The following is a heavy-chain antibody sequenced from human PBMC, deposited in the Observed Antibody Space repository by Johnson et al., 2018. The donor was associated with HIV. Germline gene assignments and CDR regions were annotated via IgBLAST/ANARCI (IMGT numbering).Heavy chain of an antibody. CDR1: GFTFSNYA. J-gene: IGHJ3*02. D-gene: IGHD3-22*01. V-gene: IGHV3-NL1*01. CDR2: IYSGGST. Sequence: QVQLVESGGGVVQPGRSLRLSCAASGFTFSNYAMHWVRQAPGKGLEWVSVIYSGGSTYYVDSVKGRFTISRDNAKNSLYLQMNSLRAEDTAVYYCARGGRGVRITMIVVVPNDAFDIWGQGTMVTVSS. CDR3: ARGGRGVRITMIVVVPNDAFDI.